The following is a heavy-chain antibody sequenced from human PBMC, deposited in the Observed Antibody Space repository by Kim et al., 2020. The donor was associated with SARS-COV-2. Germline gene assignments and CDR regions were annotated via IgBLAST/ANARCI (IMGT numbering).Heavy chain of an antibody. CDR1: GYTFTSYD. D-gene: IGHD2-21*01. J-gene: IGHJ6*03. CDR3: TRGRSGHIGVVIAKYSYYYMDG. Sequence: ASVKVSCKASGYTFTSYDINWVRQATGQGLEWMGWMNPNSGNTGYAQKFQGRVTMTRNTSISTAYMELSSLRSDDTAVYYCTRGRSGHIGVVIAKYSYYYMDGGGQGTAVTVTS. V-gene: IGHV1-8*01. CDR2: MNPNSGNT.